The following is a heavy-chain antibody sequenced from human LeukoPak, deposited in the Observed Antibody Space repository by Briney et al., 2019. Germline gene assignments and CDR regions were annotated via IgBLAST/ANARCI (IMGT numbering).Heavy chain of an antibody. CDR3: ARENYDILTGYSYYFDY. CDR2: ISSSGSTI. CDR1: GFTFSSYE. J-gene: IGHJ4*02. V-gene: IGHV3-48*03. D-gene: IGHD3-9*01. Sequence: PGGSLRLSCAASGFTFSSYEMNWVRQAPGKGLEWVSYISSSGSTIYYADSVKGRFTISRDNAKNSLYLRMNSLRAEDTAVYYCARENYDILTGYSYYFDYWGQGTLVTVSS.